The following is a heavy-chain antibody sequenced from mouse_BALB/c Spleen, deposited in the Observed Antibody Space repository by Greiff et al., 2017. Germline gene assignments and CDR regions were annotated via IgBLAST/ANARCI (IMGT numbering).Heavy chain of an antibody. D-gene: IGHD2-14*01. Sequence: QVQLKESGAELVKPGASVKLSCKASGYTFTSYYMYWVKQRPGQGLEWIGEINPSNGGTNFNEKFKSKATLTVDKSSSTAYMQLSSLTSEDSAVYYCTRSGNRYSYYFDYWGQGTTLTVSS. J-gene: IGHJ2*01. CDR3: TRSGNRYSYYFDY. CDR2: INPSNGGT. V-gene: IGHV1S81*02. CDR1: GYTFTSYY.